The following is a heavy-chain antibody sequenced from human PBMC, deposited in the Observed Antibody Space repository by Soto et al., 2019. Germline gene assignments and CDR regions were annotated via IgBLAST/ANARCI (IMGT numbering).Heavy chain of an antibody. V-gene: IGHV3-23*01. J-gene: IGHJ4*02. CDR1: GLTFSSYA. Sequence: PGGSLKLSCAASGLTFSSYAMSWVRQAPGKGLEWVSAISGSGGNTYYADSVKGRFTISRDNSKNTLYLQMNSLRAEDTAVYYCAKEPSRRVGCFDYWGQGTLVTVSS. D-gene: IGHD6-19*01. CDR2: ISGSGGNT. CDR3: AKEPSRRVGCFDY.